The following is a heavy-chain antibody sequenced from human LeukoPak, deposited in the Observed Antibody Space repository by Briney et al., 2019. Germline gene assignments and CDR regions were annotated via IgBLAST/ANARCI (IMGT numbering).Heavy chain of an antibody. CDR2: INHSGST. V-gene: IGHV4-34*01. D-gene: IGHD3-22*01. Sequence: SETLSLTCAVYGGSFSGYYWSWIRQPPGKGLEWIGEINHSGSTNYNPSLKSRVTIPVDTSKNQFSLKLSSVTAADTAVYYCARVQKDYDSSGYSDYWGQGTLVTVSS. CDR1: GGSFSGYY. J-gene: IGHJ4*02. CDR3: ARVQKDYDSSGYSDY.